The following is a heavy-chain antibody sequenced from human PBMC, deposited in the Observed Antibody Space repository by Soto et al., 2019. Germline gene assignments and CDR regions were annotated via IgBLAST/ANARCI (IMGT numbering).Heavy chain of an antibody. CDR2: IKSDGSGT. V-gene: IGHV3-74*01. D-gene: IGHD4-17*01. J-gene: IGHJ4*02. CDR1: GFTFSSAW. CDR3: ERAAPFNYGVNSGFDY. Sequence: EVQLVESGGGSVQPGGSLRLSCAASGFTFSSAWMHWVRQAPGKGLVWVSHIKSDGSGTSYADSVKGRFSISRDNAENTLYMQMNSLRAEDTAVYYCERAAPFNYGVNSGFDYWGQGTLVTVSS.